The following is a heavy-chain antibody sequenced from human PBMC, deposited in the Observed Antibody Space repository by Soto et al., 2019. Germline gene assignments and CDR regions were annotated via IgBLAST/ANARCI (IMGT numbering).Heavy chain of an antibody. J-gene: IGHJ4*02. D-gene: IGHD5-12*01. CDR1: GGTFSSYT. CDR2: IIPILGIA. Sequence: QVQLVQSGAEVKKPGSSVKVSCKASGGTFSSYTISWVRQAPGQGLEWMGRIIPILGIANYAQKFQGRVTITADKSTSTAYMELSSLRSEDTAVYYCAAIEATWERDYWGQGTLVTVSS. CDR3: AAIEATWERDY. V-gene: IGHV1-69*02.